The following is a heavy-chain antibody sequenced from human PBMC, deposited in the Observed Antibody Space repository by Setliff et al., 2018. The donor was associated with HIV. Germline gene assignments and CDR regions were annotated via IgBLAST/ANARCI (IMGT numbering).Heavy chain of an antibody. D-gene: IGHD3-22*01. CDR3: ARSKSTDYDYYDSTGGRLGAFDI. CDR1: GYSISSGYY. Sequence: SETLSLTCAVSGYSISSGYYWGWIRQSPGKGLEWIGNIHHSGSTYYNPSLKSRVSISVDKSKNHLSLDLTSVTTADSAVYYCARSKSTDYDYYDSTGGRLGAFDIWGQGTMVTVSS. V-gene: IGHV4-38-2*01. J-gene: IGHJ3*02. CDR2: IHHSGST.